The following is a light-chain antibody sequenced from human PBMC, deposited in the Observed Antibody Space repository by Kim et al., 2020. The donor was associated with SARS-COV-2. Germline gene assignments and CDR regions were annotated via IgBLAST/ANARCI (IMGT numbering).Light chain of an antibody. Sequence: QGVTISCSGNSSNIGNSYVSWYQQFPGTAPKLLIYDNNKRPSGIPDRFSGSKSGTSATLGITGLQTGDEAVYHCGTWDTSLTAGVFGGGTKLTVL. CDR1: SSNIGNSY. V-gene: IGLV1-51*01. CDR3: GTWDTSLTAGV. CDR2: DNN. J-gene: IGLJ2*01.